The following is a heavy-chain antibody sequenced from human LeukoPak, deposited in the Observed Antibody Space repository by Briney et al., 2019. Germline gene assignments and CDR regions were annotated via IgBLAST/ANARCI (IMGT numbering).Heavy chain of an antibody. CDR2: IYHSGST. CDR1: GGSISSSNW. CDR3: ARDRRDSSGWPYFDY. V-gene: IGHV4-4*02. Sequence: SGTLSLTCAVSGGSISSSNWWSWVRQPPGKGLEWIGEIYHSGSTNYNPPLKSRVTISVDKSKNQFSLKLSSVTAADTAVYYCARDRRDSSGWPYFDYWGQGTLVTVSS. J-gene: IGHJ4*02. D-gene: IGHD6-19*01.